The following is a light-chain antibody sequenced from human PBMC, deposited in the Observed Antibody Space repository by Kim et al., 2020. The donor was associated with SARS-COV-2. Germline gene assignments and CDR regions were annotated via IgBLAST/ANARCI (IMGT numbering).Light chain of an antibody. CDR1: SEHRTYA. V-gene: IGLV4-69*01. CDR3: QTRGTGRQV. Sequence: QPVLTQSPSASASLGASVNLTCTLSSEHRTYAIAWHQQQPEKGPRYLMKVNIDGSHTKGDGIPDRFSGSKSGADRYLTISALQSDDEADYYCQTRGTGRQVFGGGTKLTVL. CDR2: VNIDGSH. J-gene: IGLJ3*02.